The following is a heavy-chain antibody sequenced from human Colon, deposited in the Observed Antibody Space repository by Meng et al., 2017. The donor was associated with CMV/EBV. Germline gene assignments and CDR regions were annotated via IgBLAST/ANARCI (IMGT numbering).Heavy chain of an antibody. CDR3: ARGRGGLGPFDY. CDR2: IYSGGDT. Sequence: GGSLRLSCAASGFTFSSYWMSWVRQAPGKGLEWVSLIYSGGDTYYSDSVKGRFTISKDNSKNTVYLQMNGLSLEDTAVYYCARGRGGLGPFDYWGQGTLVTVSS. CDR1: GFTFSSYW. V-gene: IGHV3-53*01. J-gene: IGHJ4*02. D-gene: IGHD3-16*01.